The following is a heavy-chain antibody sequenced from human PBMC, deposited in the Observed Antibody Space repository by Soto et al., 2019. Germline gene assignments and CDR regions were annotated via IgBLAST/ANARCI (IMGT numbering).Heavy chain of an antibody. D-gene: IGHD2-21*01. J-gene: IGHJ4*02. CDR3: AKAYGASHSPFDC. Sequence: EAQLLESGGGLAQPGGSLRLSCAASEFTFRGYAMSWVRQAPGKGPEWVSGISGSGDSTYHAKSVKGRFIISRDNSKNTLYLEINSLRAEDPAVYYCAKAYGASHSPFDCWGQGTLVAVSS. V-gene: IGHV3-23*01. CDR1: EFTFRGYA. CDR2: ISGSGDST.